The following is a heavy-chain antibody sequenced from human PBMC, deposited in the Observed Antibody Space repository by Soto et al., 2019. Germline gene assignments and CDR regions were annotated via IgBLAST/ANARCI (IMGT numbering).Heavy chain of an antibody. CDR2: INPSGGST. CDR1: GYTFTSYY. Sequence: ASVKVSCKASGYTFTSYYMHWVRQAPGQGLEWMGIINPSGGSTSYAQKFQGRVTMTRDTSTSTVYMELSSLRSEDTAVYYCARSEWATVTRNYFDYWGQGTLVTVSS. CDR3: ARSEWATVTRNYFDY. D-gene: IGHD4-17*01. J-gene: IGHJ4*02. V-gene: IGHV1-46*01.